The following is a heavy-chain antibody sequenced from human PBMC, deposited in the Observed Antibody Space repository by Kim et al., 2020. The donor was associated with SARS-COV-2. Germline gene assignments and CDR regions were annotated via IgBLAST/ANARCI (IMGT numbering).Heavy chain of an antibody. Sequence: GGSLRLSCEASGFTFSTFWMDWVRQDPGKGLVWVSRVNTDGSDTSYADSVKGRFTISRDNAKNTLYLQMNSLRADDTAVYYCTRAIIGTITFDSWGQGTLVTVSS. CDR1: GFTFSTFW. CDR3: TRAIIGTITFDS. J-gene: IGHJ4*02. V-gene: IGHV3-74*01. D-gene: IGHD1-7*01. CDR2: VNTDGSDT.